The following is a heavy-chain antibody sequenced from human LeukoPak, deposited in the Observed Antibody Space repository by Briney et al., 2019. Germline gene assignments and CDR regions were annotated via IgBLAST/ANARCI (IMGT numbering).Heavy chain of an antibody. J-gene: IGHJ4*02. V-gene: IGHV3-7*05. CDR2: IKQDGSEA. Sequence: HPGGSLRLSCAASGFTFSSFWMSWVRQAPGKGLEWVANIKQDGSEADYVDSVKGRFTISRDNAQNSLYLQMNSLRAEDTAVYYCAREYCSTTNCPFDYWGQATLVTVSS. CDR1: GFTFSSFW. CDR3: AREYCSTTNCPFDY. D-gene: IGHD2-2*01.